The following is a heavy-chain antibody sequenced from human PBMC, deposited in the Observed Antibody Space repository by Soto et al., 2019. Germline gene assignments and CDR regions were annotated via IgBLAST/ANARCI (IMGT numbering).Heavy chain of an antibody. V-gene: IGHV1-2*02. CDR2: INPNSGDT. CDR1: GYTFTGYY. D-gene: IGHD6-6*01. J-gene: IGHJ6*02. CDR3: ARTYSTSFRPSYGMDV. Sequence: ASVKVSCKASGYTFTGYYMHWVRQAPGQGLQWMGWINPNSGDTNYAQKFQGRVTMTRDTSINTAYLDLSRLRSDDTAVYYCARTYSTSFRPSYGMDVWGQGTTVTVSS.